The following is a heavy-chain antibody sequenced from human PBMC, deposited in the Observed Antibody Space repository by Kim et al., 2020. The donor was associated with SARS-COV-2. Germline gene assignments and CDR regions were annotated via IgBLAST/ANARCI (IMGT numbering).Heavy chain of an antibody. CDR2: IIPLYGTL. CDR1: GGTFSNYA. CDR3: ARRSSGWLDP. D-gene: IGHD3-22*01. J-gene: IGHJ5*02. V-gene: IGHV1-69*13. Sequence: SVKVSCTASGGTFSNYAISWVRQAPGQGLEWMGEIIPLYGTLNDAQKFQDRLKITADESTTTVYMELSSLTPADTAVFYCARRSSGWLDPWGQGTLVTVSS.